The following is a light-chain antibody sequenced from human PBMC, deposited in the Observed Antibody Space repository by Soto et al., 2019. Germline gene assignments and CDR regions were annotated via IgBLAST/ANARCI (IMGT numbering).Light chain of an antibody. CDR2: DVS. Sequence: EIGMTQSPATVSVSPGERVTLSCTASRYASYFVAWYQQSPGRAPRLLIYDVSTRAPDIPARFSGSGSGTEFTLTISSLLPEDVAVYYCHQYDEWPRTFGQGTKVDIK. CDR3: HQYDEWPRT. J-gene: IGKJ1*01. CDR1: RYASYF. V-gene: IGKV3-15*01.